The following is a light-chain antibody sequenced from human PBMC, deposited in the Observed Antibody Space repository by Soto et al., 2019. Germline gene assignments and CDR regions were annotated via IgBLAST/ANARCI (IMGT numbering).Light chain of an antibody. CDR1: QSINIW. J-gene: IGKJ4*01. V-gene: IGKV1-5*03. CDR3: QHYNNYPPT. CDR2: GAS. Sequence: DIQMTQSPSTLSASIGDRVTITCRASQSINIWLAWFQQKPGKAPKLLISGASRLESGVPSNFSGSGSGTEFTLTISSLQPDDFATYYCQHYNNYPPTFGGGTKVEIK.